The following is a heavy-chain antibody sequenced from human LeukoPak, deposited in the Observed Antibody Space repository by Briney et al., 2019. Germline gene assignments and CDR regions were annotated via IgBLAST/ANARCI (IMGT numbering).Heavy chain of an antibody. D-gene: IGHD3-10*01. CDR3: ARGLIGGLFPAEYFQH. CDR1: GYTFTGYY. Sequence: ASVKVSCKASGYTFTGYYMHWGRQAPGQGLEWRGWINPNSGGTNYAQKFQGRVTMTRDTSISTAYMELSRLRPDDTAVYYCARGLIGGLFPAEYFQHWGQGTLVTVSS. V-gene: IGHV1-2*02. CDR2: INPNSGGT. J-gene: IGHJ1*01.